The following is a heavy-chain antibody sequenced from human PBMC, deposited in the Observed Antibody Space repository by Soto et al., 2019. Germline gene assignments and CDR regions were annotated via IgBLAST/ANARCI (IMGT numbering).Heavy chain of an antibody. D-gene: IGHD6-6*01. CDR3: ARGGLAARKGRWFDP. J-gene: IGHJ5*02. Sequence: SETLSLTRTVSGGSINSYCWGWIRQPPGKGLEWIGYIHYSGSTNYNPSLKSRVTISVDTPKNQFSLKVNSMTAADTAVYYCARGGLAARKGRWFDPWGQGTLVTVS. CDR1: GGSINSYC. V-gene: IGHV4-59*01. CDR2: IHYSGST.